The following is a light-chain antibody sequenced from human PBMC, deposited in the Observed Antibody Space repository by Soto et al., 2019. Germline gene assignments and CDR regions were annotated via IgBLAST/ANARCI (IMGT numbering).Light chain of an antibody. V-gene: IGKV1-39*01. CDR2: AAS. Sequence: QLTQSPSSLSASVGDRVTITCRASQSISSYLNWYQQKPGKAPKLLIYAASSLQSGVPSRFSGSGSGTDFTLTISSLQPEDFATYYCQQSYSTPPITFGQGTRLEI. CDR3: QQSYSTPPIT. J-gene: IGKJ5*01. CDR1: QSISSY.